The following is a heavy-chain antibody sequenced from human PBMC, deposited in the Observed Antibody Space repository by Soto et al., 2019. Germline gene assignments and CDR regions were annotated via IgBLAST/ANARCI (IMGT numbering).Heavy chain of an antibody. J-gene: IGHJ4*02. CDR1: GDSISSSNYF. V-gene: IGHV4-39*07. CDR2: IYYSGST. CDR3: ARRWGPYFDF. Sequence: PSETLSLTCTVSGDSISSSNYFWGWIRQPPGKGLEWIGTIYYSGSTYYNPSLKSRVTISVDTSKNQFSLKLSSVTAADTAVYYCARRWGPYFDFWGQGTLVTVSS. D-gene: IGHD7-27*01.